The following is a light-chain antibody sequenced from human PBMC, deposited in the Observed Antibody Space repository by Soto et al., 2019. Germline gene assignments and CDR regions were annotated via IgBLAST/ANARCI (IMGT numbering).Light chain of an antibody. Sequence: QSVLTQPPSASGTPGQRVTISCSGSSSNIGGNTVNWYQQLPGTAPKLLIYGNDQRPSGVPDRFSGSKSGTSASLAISGLQSEDEADYYCAAWDDILNAFVFGNGTKLTAL. J-gene: IGLJ1*01. CDR3: AAWDDILNAFV. CDR2: GND. CDR1: SSNIGGNT. V-gene: IGLV1-44*01.